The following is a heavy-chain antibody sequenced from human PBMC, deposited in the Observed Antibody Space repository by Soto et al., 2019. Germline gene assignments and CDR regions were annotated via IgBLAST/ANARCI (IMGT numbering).Heavy chain of an antibody. Sequence: SGPTLMNPTQTLTLSCTFSGFSLSSSGGGVEWFRQPPNKARECQAHYNPTNHKHYSPSVNSRLTITNDNSKNRVILTMTNIDPVDTATYYYGHRLDDCRNSIWGQGTMVTVSS. J-gene: IGHJ3*02. CDR1: GFSLSSSGGG. V-gene: IGHV2-5*01. D-gene: IGHD1-1*01. CDR3: GHRLDDCRNSI. CDR2: YNPTNHK.